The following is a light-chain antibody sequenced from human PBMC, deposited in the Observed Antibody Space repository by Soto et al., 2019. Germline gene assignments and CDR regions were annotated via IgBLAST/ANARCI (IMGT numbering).Light chain of an antibody. Sequence: DIQMTQSPSSLSASVGDRVTITCRASQTISSHLNWYQQKPGKAPNLLIFAASRLQSGVPSRFSGSGSGTDFTLTISSLQPEDFATYYCQQSYSAPETFGQGTKREIQ. J-gene: IGKJ2*01. CDR2: AAS. CDR1: QTISSH. V-gene: IGKV1-39*01. CDR3: QQSYSAPET.